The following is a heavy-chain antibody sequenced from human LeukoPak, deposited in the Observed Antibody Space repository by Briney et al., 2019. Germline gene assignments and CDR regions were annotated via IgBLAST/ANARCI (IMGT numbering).Heavy chain of an antibody. Sequence: KPSETLSLTCTVSGGSISSYYWSWIRQPPGKGPEWIGYIYYSGSTNYNPSLKSRVTISVDTSKNQFSLKLSSVTAADTAVYYCARHFLRYGGYDRWGQGTLVTVSS. CDR3: ARHFLRYGGYDR. CDR1: GGSISSYY. CDR2: IYYSGST. J-gene: IGHJ4*02. V-gene: IGHV4-59*08. D-gene: IGHD5-12*01.